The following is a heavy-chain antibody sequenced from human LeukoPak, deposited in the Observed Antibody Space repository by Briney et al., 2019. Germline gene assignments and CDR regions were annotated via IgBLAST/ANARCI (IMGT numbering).Heavy chain of an antibody. V-gene: IGHV4-34*01. D-gene: IGHD4-17*01. CDR2: IYYSGST. Sequence: SETLSLTYAVYGGSFSGYYWGWIRRPPGKGLEWIGSIYYSGSTYYNPSLKSRVTISVDTSKNQFSLKLSSVTAADTAVYYCARADYGDYVGRGNFFDYWGQGTLVTVSS. CDR3: ARADYGDYVGRGNFFDY. J-gene: IGHJ4*02. CDR1: GGSFSGYY.